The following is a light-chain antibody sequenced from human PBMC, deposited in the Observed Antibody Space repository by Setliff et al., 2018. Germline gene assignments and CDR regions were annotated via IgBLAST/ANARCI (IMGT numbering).Light chain of an antibody. CDR1: SSDVGAYNY. J-gene: IGLJ1*01. Sequence: QSVLTQPASVSGSPGQSITISCTGTSSDVGAYNYISWYQQYPGKAPKLMIYDVSKWPSGVSNRFSGSKSGNTASLTISGLQAEDEADYYCSPYTNISPYYVFGTGTKVTVL. CDR2: DVS. CDR3: SPYTNISPYYV. V-gene: IGLV2-14*01.